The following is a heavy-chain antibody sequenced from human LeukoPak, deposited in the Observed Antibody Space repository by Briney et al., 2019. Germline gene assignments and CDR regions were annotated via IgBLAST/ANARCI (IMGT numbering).Heavy chain of an antibody. J-gene: IGHJ4*02. Sequence: PGGSLRLSCAASGFTFSTHWMHWVRQAPGKGLVLVSRITTDVKSTSYADSVKGRLTISRDNAKNTLYLQLNSPRAEDSAVYYCARAPYDDYYFDYWGQGTLVTVSS. V-gene: IGHV3-74*01. CDR2: ITTDVKST. CDR1: GFTFSTHW. D-gene: IGHD4-17*01. CDR3: ARAPYDDYYFDY.